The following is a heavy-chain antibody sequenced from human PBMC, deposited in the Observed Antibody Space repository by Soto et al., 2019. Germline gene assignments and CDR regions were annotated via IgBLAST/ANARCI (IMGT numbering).Heavy chain of an antibody. Sequence: SETLSLTCAVSGGSISSGGYSWSWIRQPPGKGLGWIGYIYHSGSTYYSPSLKSRVTISVDRSKNQFSLKLSSVTAADTAVYYCARVGSWYYFDYWGQGTLVTVSS. D-gene: IGHD2-15*01. V-gene: IGHV4-30-2*01. J-gene: IGHJ4*02. CDR1: GGSISSGGYS. CDR3: ARVGSWYYFDY. CDR2: IYHSGST.